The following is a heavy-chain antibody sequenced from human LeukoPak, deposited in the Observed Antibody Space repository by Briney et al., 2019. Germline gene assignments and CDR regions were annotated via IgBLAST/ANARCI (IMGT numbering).Heavy chain of an antibody. J-gene: IGHJ6*02. D-gene: IGHD3-9*01. Sequence: GASVKVSCKASGYTFTSDGISWVRQATGQGLERMGWISAYNGNTNYAQKLQGRVTMTRNTSISTAYMELSSLRSEDTAVYYCARSDILTGSQNNNYYYYYGMDVWGQGTTVTVSS. CDR1: GYTFTSDG. V-gene: IGHV1-18*01. CDR2: ISAYNGNT. CDR3: ARSDILTGSQNNNYYYYYGMDV.